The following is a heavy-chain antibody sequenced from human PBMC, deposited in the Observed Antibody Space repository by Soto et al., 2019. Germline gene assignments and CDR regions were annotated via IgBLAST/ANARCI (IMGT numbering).Heavy chain of an antibody. CDR3: ARGRYCSGGSCYPPTAYFDY. D-gene: IGHD2-15*01. CDR2: IYYSGST. J-gene: IGHJ4*02. Sequence: PSETLSLTCAVSGGSFSGYYWSWIRQPPGKGLEWIGYIYYSGSTNYNPSLKSRVTISVDTSKNQFSLKLSSVTAADTAVYYCARGRYCSGGSCYPPTAYFDYWGQGTLVTVSS. V-gene: IGHV4-59*01. CDR1: GGSFSGYY.